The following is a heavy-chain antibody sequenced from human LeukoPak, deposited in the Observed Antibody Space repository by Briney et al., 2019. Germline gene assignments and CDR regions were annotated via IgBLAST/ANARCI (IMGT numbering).Heavy chain of an antibody. V-gene: IGHV4-4*07. J-gene: IGHJ6*03. CDR1: GGSISIYY. CDR2: IFTSGIT. Sequence: SETLSLTCTVSGGSISIYYWNWIRQPAGKGLEWIGRIFTSGITNYNPSLKSRVTMSVDTSKNQFSLNLSSVIAPDTAIYYCAEETSGTYYNPLGYMDVWGKGTTVTVSS. CDR3: AEETSGTYYNPLGYMDV. D-gene: IGHD3-10*01.